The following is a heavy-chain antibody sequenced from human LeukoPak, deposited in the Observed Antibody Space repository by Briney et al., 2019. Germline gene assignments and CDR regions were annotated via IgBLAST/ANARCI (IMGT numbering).Heavy chain of an antibody. CDR1: GFTFDDYA. V-gene: IGHV3-9*01. CDR2: ISWNSGSI. J-gene: IGHJ6*02. Sequence: PGRSLRLSCAASGFTFDDYAMHWVRQAPGKGLEWVSGISWNSGSIGYADSVKGRFTISRDNAKNSLYLQMNSLRAEDTAVYYCARDLGVQLWSPYYYGMDVWGQGTTVTVSS. D-gene: IGHD5-18*01. CDR3: ARDLGVQLWSPYYYGMDV.